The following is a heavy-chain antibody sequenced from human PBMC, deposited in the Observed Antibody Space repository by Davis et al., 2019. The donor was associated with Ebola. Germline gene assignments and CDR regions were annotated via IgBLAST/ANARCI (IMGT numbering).Heavy chain of an antibody. D-gene: IGHD3-10*01. V-gene: IGHV3-23*01. CDR2: VTGGGEST. CDR1: GFSFSNSA. Sequence: GESLKISCAASGFSFSNSAMNWVRQAPGKGLEWVSVVTGGGESTYYADSVKGRFTISRDHSKNTVYLQMNTLRAEDTAVYYCARRYYGSGTYYKDYWGQGTLVTVSS. CDR3: ARRYYGSGTYYKDY. J-gene: IGHJ4*02.